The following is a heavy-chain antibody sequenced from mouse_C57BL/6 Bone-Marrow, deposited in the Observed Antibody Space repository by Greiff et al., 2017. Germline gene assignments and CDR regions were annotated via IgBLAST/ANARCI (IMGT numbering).Heavy chain of an antibody. Sequence: VQLVESGPGLVAPSQSLSITCTVSGFSLTSYAISWVRQPPGKGLEWLGVIWTGGGTNYTSALKSRLSISKDNSKSQVFLKMNSLQTDDTARYYCARRGDYYSNCYAMDYWGQGTSVTVSS. D-gene: IGHD2-5*01. J-gene: IGHJ4*01. CDR2: IWTGGGT. V-gene: IGHV2-9-1*01. CDR1: GFSLTSYA. CDR3: ARRGDYYSNCYAMDY.